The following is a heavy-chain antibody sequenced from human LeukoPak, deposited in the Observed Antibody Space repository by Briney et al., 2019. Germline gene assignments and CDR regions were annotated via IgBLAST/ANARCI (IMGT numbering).Heavy chain of an antibody. CDR3: ARKLRGYYYYYYMDV. CDR2: IYYSGST. D-gene: IGHD3-10*01. Sequence: SETLSLTCTVSGGSISSSSYYWGWIRQPPGRGLEWIGSIYYSGSTYYNPSLKSRVTISVDTSKNQFTLKLSSVTAADTAVYYCARKLRGYYYYYYMDVWGKGTTVTVSS. J-gene: IGHJ6*03. V-gene: IGHV4-39*01. CDR1: GGSISSSSYY.